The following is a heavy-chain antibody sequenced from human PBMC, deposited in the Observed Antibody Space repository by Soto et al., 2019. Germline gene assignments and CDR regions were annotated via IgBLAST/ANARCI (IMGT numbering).Heavy chain of an antibody. D-gene: IGHD1-1*01. V-gene: IGHV4-31*03. CDR3: ARAPGNERLDY. CDR2: IYHSGDT. Sequence: QVQLQESGPGLVKPSQTLSLTCTVSGAYVNTGGYYWSWVRQYPGKGLEWIGYIYHSGDTYYNPSLKSRLTKSVDTSKNHFSLSLSSVTVADTAVYYCARAPGNERLDYWGQGTLVIVSS. CDR1: GAYVNTGGYY. J-gene: IGHJ4*02.